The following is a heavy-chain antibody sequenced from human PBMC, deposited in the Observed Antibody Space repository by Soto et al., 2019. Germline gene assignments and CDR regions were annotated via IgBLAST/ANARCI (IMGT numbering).Heavy chain of an antibody. CDR1: VCSVSSGGYS. Sequence: QLQLQESGSGLVKHSQTLSLTCVVSVCSVSSGGYSWSWVRQPPGKGLEWIGYIYQSGNTYYNPSLKSRVTISVDRSKNQFSLKMSSVTAADTAVYYCARVGDYGGINYWGQGNLVSVSS. CDR2: IYQSGNT. CDR3: ARVGDYGGINY. D-gene: IGHD4-17*01. J-gene: IGHJ4*02. V-gene: IGHV4-30-2*01.